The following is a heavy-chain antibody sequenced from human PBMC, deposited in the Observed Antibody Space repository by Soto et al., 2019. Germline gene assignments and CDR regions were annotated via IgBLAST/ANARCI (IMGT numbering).Heavy chain of an antibody. J-gene: IGHJ4*02. CDR1: GSTFTDFY. D-gene: IGHD4-4*01. CDR2: IRPDGSET. Sequence: EVQLVQSGGGLDQPGGSLRLSCVGSGSTFTDFYMNWVRQAPGKGLEWVANIRPDGSETNYVESVKGRFTTSRDNAKNSLFLQMNSLRADDTAVYYCAGWGGHDYNYWGQGILVTVSS. CDR3: AGWGGHDYNY. V-gene: IGHV3-7*03.